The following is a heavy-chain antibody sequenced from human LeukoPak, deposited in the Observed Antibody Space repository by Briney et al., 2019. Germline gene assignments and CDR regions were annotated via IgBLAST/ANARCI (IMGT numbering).Heavy chain of an antibody. CDR1: GFTFSSYE. CDR2: ISSSGSTI. Sequence: GGSLRLSCAASGFTFSSYEMNWVRQAPGKGLEWVSYISSSGSTIYYADSVKGRFTISRDNAKNSLYLQMNSLRAEDTAVYYCARELRHQVNWFDPWGQGTLVTVSS. CDR3: ARELRHQVNWFDP. D-gene: IGHD3-16*01. J-gene: IGHJ5*02. V-gene: IGHV3-48*03.